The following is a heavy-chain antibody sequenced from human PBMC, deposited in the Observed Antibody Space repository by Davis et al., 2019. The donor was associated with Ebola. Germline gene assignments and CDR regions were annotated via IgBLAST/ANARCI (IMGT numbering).Heavy chain of an antibody. J-gene: IGHJ6*02. V-gene: IGHV4-34*01. D-gene: IGHD3-10*01. Sequence: SETLSLTCTVSGGSISSYYWSWIRQPPGKGLEWIGEINHSGSTNYNPSLKSRVTISVDTSKNQFSLKLSSVTAADTAVYYCARVTMVQGVMAYYYYGMDIWGQGTTVTASS. CDR1: GGSISSYY. CDR3: ARVTMVQGVMAYYYYGMDI. CDR2: INHSGST.